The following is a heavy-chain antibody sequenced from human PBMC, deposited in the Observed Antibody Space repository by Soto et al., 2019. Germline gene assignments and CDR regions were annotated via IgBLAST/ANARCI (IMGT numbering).Heavy chain of an antibody. CDR2: IIPIFVTA. J-gene: IGHJ4*02. V-gene: IGHV1-69*13. D-gene: IGHD5-12*01. CDR1: GGTFSSYA. Sequence: SVKVSCKASGGTFSSYAISWVRQAPGQGLEWMGGIIPIFVTASYAQKFKGRVTITADESTSTAYMELSSLRSEDTAVYYCARSRRDGYNYADDWGQGTLVTVSS. CDR3: ARSRRDGYNYADD.